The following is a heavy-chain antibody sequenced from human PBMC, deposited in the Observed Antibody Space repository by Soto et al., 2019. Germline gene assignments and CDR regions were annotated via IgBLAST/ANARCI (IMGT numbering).Heavy chain of an antibody. J-gene: IGHJ4*02. CDR2: VYYSGST. V-gene: IGHV4-39*01. CDR1: GGSIRSNC. Sequence: PSETLSLTCTVSGGSIRSNCWTWIRLPPGEGLEWIGSVYYSGSTYYNPSLESRVTISVDKSKNQFSLKLVSLSAADTAVYYCGRLEGLATISYYFDYWGQGALVTVSS. D-gene: IGHD3-9*01. CDR3: GRLEGLATISYYFDY.